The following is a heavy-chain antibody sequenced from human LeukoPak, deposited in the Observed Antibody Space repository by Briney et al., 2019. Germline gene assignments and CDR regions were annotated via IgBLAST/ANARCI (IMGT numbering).Heavy chain of an antibody. CDR1: GFTFSSYG. CDR3: ASGSGSYYSPHFDY. J-gene: IGHJ4*02. CDR2: IWYDGSNK. Sequence: GSLLLSCAASGFTFSSYGMHWGRQAPGKGLEWVAVIWYDGSNKYYADSVKGRFTISRDNSKNTLCLQMNSLRAEDTAVYYCASGSGSYYSPHFDYWGQGTLVTVSS. V-gene: IGHV3-33*01. D-gene: IGHD3-10*01.